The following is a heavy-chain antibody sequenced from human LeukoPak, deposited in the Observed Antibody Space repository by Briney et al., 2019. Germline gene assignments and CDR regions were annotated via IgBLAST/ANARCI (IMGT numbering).Heavy chain of an antibody. CDR1: GFTFSTNS. Sequence: GGSLRLPWAASGFTFSTNSMHWVRQAPGEGMEWVSYISSTGGTIYYAVSMKGRFPISRDNAKNSLYLQMNSLRAEDTAVYYCARGDEEWSCLFDYWGQGTLVTVSS. J-gene: IGHJ4*02. D-gene: IGHD1-26*01. CDR3: ARGDEEWSCLFDY. V-gene: IGHV3-48*04. CDR2: ISSTGGTI.